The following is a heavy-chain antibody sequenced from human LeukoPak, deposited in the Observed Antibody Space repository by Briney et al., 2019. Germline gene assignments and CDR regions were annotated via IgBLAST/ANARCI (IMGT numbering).Heavy chain of an antibody. V-gene: IGHV3-23*01. D-gene: IGHD2-15*01. J-gene: IGHJ5*02. CDR2: ISGSGGST. CDR3: ARSPSCSGGSCYWFDP. Sequence: GGSLRLSCAASGFTFSSYAMSWVRQAPGKGLEWVSAISGSGGSTYYADSVKGRFTISRDNSKNTLYLQMNSLRAEDTALYYCARSPSCSGGSCYWFDPWGQGTLVTVSS. CDR1: GFTFSSYA.